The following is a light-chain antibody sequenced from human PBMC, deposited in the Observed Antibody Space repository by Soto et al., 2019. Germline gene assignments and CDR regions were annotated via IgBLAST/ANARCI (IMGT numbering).Light chain of an antibody. CDR3: SSYTSSAPFYV. Sequence: LTQPASVSGSPGQSITISCTGASTDVDGYDYVSWYQQHPGQAPNLMIYDVNNRPSGVSYRFSGSKSGDTASLTISGLQAEDDADYYCSSYTSSAPFYVFGTGTKVTVL. CDR1: STDVDGYDY. J-gene: IGLJ1*01. CDR2: DVN. V-gene: IGLV2-14*03.